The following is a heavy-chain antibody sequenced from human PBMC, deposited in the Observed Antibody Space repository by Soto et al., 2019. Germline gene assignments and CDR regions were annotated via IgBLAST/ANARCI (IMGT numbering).Heavy chain of an antibody. CDR3: VKDRVAVAMSSYGMDV. CDR1: GFTFDDYA. D-gene: IGHD6-19*01. CDR2: ISWNSGNR. J-gene: IGHJ6*02. Sequence: EVQLVESGGGLVQPGRSLRLSCAASGFTFDDYAMNWVRQAPGKGLEWVSGISWNSGNRDYADSVKGRFTISRDNAKNSLYLQMNSLRAEDTALYYCVKDRVAVAMSSYGMDVWGQGTTVTVSS. V-gene: IGHV3-9*01.